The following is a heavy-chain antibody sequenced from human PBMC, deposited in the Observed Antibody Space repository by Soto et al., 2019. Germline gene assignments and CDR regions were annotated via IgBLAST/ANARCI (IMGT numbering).Heavy chain of an antibody. D-gene: IGHD2-21*01. V-gene: IGHV1-69*01. CDR3: ARDXXXXXXYSNPYYHYGMDV. CDR1: GGTFSSYT. J-gene: IGHJ6*02. Sequence: QVQLVQSGAEVKKPGSSVKVSCKASGGTFSSYTISWVRQAPGQGLEWMGGIIPIFGTVNYAQRFQGRVTITADESTNTAYMELSSLRSEDTAVYYCARDXXXXXXYSNPYYHYGMDVWGQGTTVTVSS. CDR2: IIPIFGTV.